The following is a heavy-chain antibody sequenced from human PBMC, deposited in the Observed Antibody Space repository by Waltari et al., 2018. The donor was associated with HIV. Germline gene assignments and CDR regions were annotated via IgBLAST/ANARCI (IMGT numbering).Heavy chain of an antibody. CDR1: GFTFSDYI. CDR2: IAIEGTKE. CDR3: TKEVFYPQITGTRGCVDP. D-gene: IGHD6-19*01. Sequence: QVQLVESGGGVVQPGKSLRLSCAASGFTFSDYIMHCVRQAPGKGLEGVAEIAIEGTKETDVNSVKGRCSSARDMSKSRLDLEMNRLRPGDAGVYLCTKEVFYPQITGTRGCVDPWGQGTLVVVSS. J-gene: IGHJ5*02. V-gene: IGHV3-30*13.